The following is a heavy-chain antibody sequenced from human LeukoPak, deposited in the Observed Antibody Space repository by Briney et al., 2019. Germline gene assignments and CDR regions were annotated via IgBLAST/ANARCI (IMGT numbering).Heavy chain of an antibody. CDR2: IFYSGST. CDR3: ARGPRKTMVRGVMPFDY. J-gene: IGHJ4*02. D-gene: IGHD3-10*01. CDR1: GGSISTSNYY. Sequence: SETLSLTCTVSGGSISTSNYYWGWIRQPPGKGLEWIGNIFYSGSTYYSPSLKSRVTMSVDTSKNQFSLKLSSVTAADTAVYYCARGPRKTMVRGVMPFDYWGQGTLVTVSS. V-gene: IGHV4-39*07.